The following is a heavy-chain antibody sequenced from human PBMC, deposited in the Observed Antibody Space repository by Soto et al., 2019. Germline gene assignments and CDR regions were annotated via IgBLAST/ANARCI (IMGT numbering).Heavy chain of an antibody. D-gene: IGHD2-15*01. CDR3: VKRRGAGGHTLY. CDR1: GVTLSSYA. V-gene: IGHV3-23*01. CDR2: VSIGGST. Sequence: GGSLRHSYAASGVTLSSYAMGWGRQGPGKGLEWVAVVSIGGSTHYADSVRGRFTISRDNSKNTLSLQMNSLTAEDTAVYFCVKRRGAGGHTLYWGQAPFVTGST. J-gene: IGHJ4*02.